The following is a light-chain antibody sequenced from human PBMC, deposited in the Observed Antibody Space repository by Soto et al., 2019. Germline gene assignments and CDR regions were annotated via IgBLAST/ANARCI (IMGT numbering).Light chain of an antibody. V-gene: IGLV1-51*02. CDR1: SSNIGNNY. J-gene: IGLJ1*01. Sequence: QSVLTQPPSVSAAPGQKVTISCSGSSSNIGNNYVSWYQQLPGTAPKLLIYENNKRPSGIPDRFSGSKSGTSATLGITGLQTGDEADYYCGTWDSSLSVVLGTGTKVTVL. CDR3: GTWDSSLSVV. CDR2: ENN.